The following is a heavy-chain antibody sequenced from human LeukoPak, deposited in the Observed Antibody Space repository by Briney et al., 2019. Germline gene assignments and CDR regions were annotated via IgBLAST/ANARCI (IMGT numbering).Heavy chain of an antibody. J-gene: IGHJ3*02. CDR3: ARRESSGWYAYSGSYNDAFDI. V-gene: IGHV4-39*01. Sequence: ESSETLSLTCTVSGGSISSSSYYWGWIRQPPGKGLEWIGSIYYSGSTYYNPSLKSRVTISVDTSKNQFSLKLSSVTAADTAVYYCARRESSGWYAYSGSYNDAFDIWGQGTMVTVSS. CDR1: GGSISSSSYY. D-gene: IGHD1-26*01. CDR2: IYYSGST.